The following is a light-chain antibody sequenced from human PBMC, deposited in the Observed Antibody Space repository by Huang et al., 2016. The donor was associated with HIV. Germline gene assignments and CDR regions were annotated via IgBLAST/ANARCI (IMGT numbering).Light chain of an antibody. CDR1: QSLFFSSNQRNY. CDR2: WAS. Sequence: DIVMTQSPDSLAVSLGDRATINCRSSQSLFFSSNQRNYLAWYQKKLWQPPKLFMSWASDRQCGVQDSFSGSGSGTHFTLTINNLQAEDVAVYYCQQYYHNPLTFGGGIKVEI. V-gene: IGKV4-1*01. CDR3: QQYYHNPLT. J-gene: IGKJ4*01.